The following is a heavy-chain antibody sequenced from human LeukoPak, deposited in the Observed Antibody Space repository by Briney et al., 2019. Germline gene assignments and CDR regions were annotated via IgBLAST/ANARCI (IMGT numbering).Heavy chain of an antibody. CDR3: ARGPAAVHP. D-gene: IGHD6-13*01. Sequence: SETLSLTCAVHGYSLTNHFWIWIRQPPGKGLEWIGEILHTGRTNYNPSFKSRVTISLDTSKNQFFLNLTSVTAAVTAVYFCARGPAAVHPWGQGTLVTVSS. CDR1: GYSLTNHF. CDR2: ILHTGRT. J-gene: IGHJ5*02. V-gene: IGHV4-34*12.